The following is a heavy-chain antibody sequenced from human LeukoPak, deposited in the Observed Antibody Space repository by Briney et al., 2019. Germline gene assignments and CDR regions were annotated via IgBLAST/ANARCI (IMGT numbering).Heavy chain of an antibody. CDR1: GFTFSDYY. J-gene: IGHJ4*02. CDR2: IRGSGSDI. D-gene: IGHD6-19*01. V-gene: IGHV3-11*01. CDR3: AKDITIAVAGIDY. Sequence: GGSLRLSCAASGFTFSDYYMSWIRQAPGKGLECVSYIRGSGSDIYYADSVKGRFTISRDNAKNSLYLQMNSLRAEDTALYYCAKDITIAVAGIDYWGQGTLVTVSS.